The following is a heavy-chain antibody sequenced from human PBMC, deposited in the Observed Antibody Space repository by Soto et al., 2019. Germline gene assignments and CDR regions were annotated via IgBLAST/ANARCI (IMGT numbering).Heavy chain of an antibody. CDR2: IYSAGNT. V-gene: IGHV3-66*01. CDR3: ARDFVVCGQTINYYYGMDV. J-gene: IGHJ6*02. Sequence: PGGSLRLSCAASGFTVSSNYMSWVRQAPGKGLEWISIIYSAGNTYYADSVKGRFTISRDNSKNTLYLQMNSLGAEDTAVYYCARDFVVCGQTINYYYGMDVWGQGTTVTVSS. CDR1: GFTVSSNY. D-gene: IGHD2-15*01.